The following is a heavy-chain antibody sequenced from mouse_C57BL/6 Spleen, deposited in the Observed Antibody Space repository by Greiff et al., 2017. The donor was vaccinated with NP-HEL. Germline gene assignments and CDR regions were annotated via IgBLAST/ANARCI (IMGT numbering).Heavy chain of an antibody. CDR1: GYTFTSYW. CDR3: AREGSGSSFFYAMDY. V-gene: IGHV1-53*01. CDR2: INPSNGGT. D-gene: IGHD1-1*01. Sequence: VQLQQSGTELVKPGASVKLSCKASGYTFTSYWMHWVKQRPGQGLEWIGNINPSNGGTNYNEKFKSKATLTVDKSSSTAYMQLSSLTSEDSAVYYCAREGSGSSFFYAMDYWGQGTSVTVSS. J-gene: IGHJ4*01.